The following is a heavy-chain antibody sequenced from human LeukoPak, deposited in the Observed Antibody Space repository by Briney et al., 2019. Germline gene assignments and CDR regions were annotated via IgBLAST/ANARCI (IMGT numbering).Heavy chain of an antibody. CDR3: AKASYYDSSGYGLVFDY. V-gene: IGHV3-23*01. Sequence: PGGSLRLSCAASGFTFSSYGMSWVRQAPGKGLEWVSAISGSGGSTYHADSVKGRFTISRDNSKNTLFLLMNSLRAEDTALYYCAKASYYDSSGYGLVFDYWGQGTLVTVSS. CDR2: ISGSGGST. D-gene: IGHD3-22*01. J-gene: IGHJ4*02. CDR1: GFTFSSYG.